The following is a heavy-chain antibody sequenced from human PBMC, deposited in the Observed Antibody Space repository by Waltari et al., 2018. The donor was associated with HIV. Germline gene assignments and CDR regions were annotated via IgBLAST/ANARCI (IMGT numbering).Heavy chain of an antibody. D-gene: IGHD5-18*01. CDR3: AREGYSYGTLGY. Sequence: QVQLQESGPGLVKPSQTLSLTCTVSGGSISSGGYYWSWIRQHPGKGLEWIGDIDYSGSTYYNPSLKSRVTISVDTSKNQFSLKLSSVTAADTAVYYCAREGYSYGTLGYWGQGTLVTVSS. CDR1: GGSISSGGYY. V-gene: IGHV4-31*03. CDR2: IDYSGST. J-gene: IGHJ4*02.